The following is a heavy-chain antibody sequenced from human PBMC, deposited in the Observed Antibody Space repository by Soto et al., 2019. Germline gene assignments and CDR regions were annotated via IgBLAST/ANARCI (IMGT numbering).Heavy chain of an antibody. V-gene: IGHV3-23*01. CDR2: ISGSGGST. J-gene: IGHJ6*02. D-gene: IGHD6-19*01. CDR3: AKSRASSGWAYYYYGMDV. Sequence: GGSLRLSCAASGFTFSSYAMSWVRQAPGKGLEWVSAISGSGGSTYYADSVKGRFTISRDNSKNTLYLQMNSLRAEDTAVYYCAKSRASSGWAYYYYGMDVWGQGTTVTVSS. CDR1: GFTFSSYA.